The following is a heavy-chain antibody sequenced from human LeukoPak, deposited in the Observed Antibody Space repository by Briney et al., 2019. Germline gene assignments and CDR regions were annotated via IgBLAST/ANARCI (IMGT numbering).Heavy chain of an antibody. CDR3: ARDYYDSRGEAFDI. V-gene: IGHV4-31*03. D-gene: IGHD3-22*01. Sequence: SQTLSHTCTVSGGSISSGGYYWSWIRQHPGKGLEWIGYIFYVGSTNYNPSLKSRVTISVDTSKNQFSLKLNSVTAADTAVYYCARDYYDSRGEAFDIWGQGTMVTVSS. CDR2: IFYVGST. J-gene: IGHJ3*02. CDR1: GGSISSGGYY.